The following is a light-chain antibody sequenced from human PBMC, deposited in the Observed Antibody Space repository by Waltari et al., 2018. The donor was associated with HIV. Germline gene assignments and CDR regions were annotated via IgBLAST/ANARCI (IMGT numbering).Light chain of an antibody. V-gene: IGKV1-12*02. CDR3: QQADTFPWT. CDR2: AANFS. CDR1: HYIGSW. J-gene: IGKJ1*01. Sequence: DIQMTQFPSSVSASVGDRVTLTCRASHYIGSWLAWLQQKPGQAPKLLIYAANFSNLQSGVPSRFSGSGSGTDFTLTITSLQPEDFATYYCQQADTFPWTFGQGTQV.